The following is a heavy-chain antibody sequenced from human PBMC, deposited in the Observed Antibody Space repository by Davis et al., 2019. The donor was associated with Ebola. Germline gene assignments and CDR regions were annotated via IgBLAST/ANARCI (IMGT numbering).Heavy chain of an antibody. J-gene: IGHJ4*02. CDR3: ARETVNCGGDCIDY. V-gene: IGHV3-66*02. Sequence: PGGSLRLSCAASGFTVSNNYMNWVRLAPGKGLEWVSVIYSGGDTYYADSVKGRFTISRDNSKNTLFLQMNSLTVEDTAVYYCARETVNCGGDCIDYWGQGSLVTVSS. CDR1: GFTVSNNY. CDR2: IYSGGDT. D-gene: IGHD2-21*02.